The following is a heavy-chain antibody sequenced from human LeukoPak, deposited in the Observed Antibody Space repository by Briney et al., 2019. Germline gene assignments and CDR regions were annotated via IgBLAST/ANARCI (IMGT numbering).Heavy chain of an antibody. V-gene: IGHV3-23*01. D-gene: IGHD2-15*01. CDR1: GFTFSSYA. CDR3: AKDERYCSGGSCYSTYFQH. CDR2: ISGSGGST. J-gene: IGHJ1*01. Sequence: GGSLRLSCAASGFTFSSYAMSWVRQAPGKGLEWVSAISGSGGSTYYADSVKGRFTISRDNSKNTLYLQMNSLRAKDTAVYYCAKDERYCSGGSCYSTYFQHWGQGTLVTVSS.